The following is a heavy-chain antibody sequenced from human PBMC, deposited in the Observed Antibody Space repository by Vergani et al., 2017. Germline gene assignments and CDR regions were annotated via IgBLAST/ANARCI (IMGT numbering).Heavy chain of an antibody. CDR2: ISGSGGST. V-gene: IGHV3-23*01. D-gene: IGHD2-2*01. J-gene: IGHJ4*02. Sequence: EVQLLESGGGLVQPGGSLRLSCAASGFTFSSYAMSWVRQAPGKGREWVSAISGSGGSTYYADSGKGRFTISRDNSKNTLYLQMNSLRAEDTAVYYCAKGACSSTSCSCDYWGQGTLVTVSS. CDR3: AKGACSSTSCSCDY. CDR1: GFTFSSYA.